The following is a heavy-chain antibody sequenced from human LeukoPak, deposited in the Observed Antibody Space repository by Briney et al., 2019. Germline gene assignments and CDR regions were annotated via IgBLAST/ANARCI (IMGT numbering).Heavy chain of an antibody. V-gene: IGHV3-30*18. Sequence: GGSLRLSCAASRFTLSSYGMHWVRQAPGKGLEWVAVISYDGNNRYYADSVKGRFTISRYNSKNTLYLQMNSLRAEDTAVYYCAKVKGEVIGAFDIWGQGTMVTVSS. CDR1: RFTLSSYG. CDR3: AKVKGEVIGAFDI. CDR2: ISYDGNNR. J-gene: IGHJ3*02. D-gene: IGHD3-16*01.